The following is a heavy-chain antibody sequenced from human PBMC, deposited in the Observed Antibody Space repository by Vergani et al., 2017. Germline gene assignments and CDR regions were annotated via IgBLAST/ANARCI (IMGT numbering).Heavy chain of an antibody. D-gene: IGHD6-19*01. J-gene: IGHJ4*02. CDR1: GYTFTGYY. V-gene: IGHV1-2*02. CDR2: INPNSGGT. Sequence: QVQLVQSGAEVKKPGASVKVSCKASGYTFTGYYMHWVRQAPGQGLEWMGWINPNSGGTNYAQKFQGRVTMTRETSISTAYMELSRLRSDDTAGYYCASGIAVAGGGGKPDYWGQGTLVTVSS. CDR3: ASGIAVAGGGGKPDY.